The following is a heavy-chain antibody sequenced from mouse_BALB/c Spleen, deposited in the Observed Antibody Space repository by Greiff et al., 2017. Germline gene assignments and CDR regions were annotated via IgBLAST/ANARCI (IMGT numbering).Heavy chain of an antibody. D-gene: IGHD1-1*01. Sequence: EVQLQQSGPELVKPGASVKMSCKASGYTFTSYVMHWVKQKPGQGLEWIGYINPYNDGTKYNEKFKGKATLTSDKSSSTAYMELSSLTSEDSAVYYCARSHYGSSYGGYFDYWGQGTTLTVSS. CDR2: INPYNDGT. CDR3: ARSHYGSSYGGYFDY. CDR1: GYTFTSYV. V-gene: IGHV1-14*01. J-gene: IGHJ2*01.